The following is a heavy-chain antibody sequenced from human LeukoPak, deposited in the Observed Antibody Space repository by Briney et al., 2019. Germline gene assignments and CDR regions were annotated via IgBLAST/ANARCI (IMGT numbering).Heavy chain of an antibody. CDR3: ARADYVWGRFLMGCFDF. CDR1: GYTFTDYY. D-gene: IGHD3-16*01. J-gene: IGHJ4*02. V-gene: IGHV1-2*02. Sequence: APVKVSCKASGYTFTDYYMHWVRQAPGQGLEWMGWINPNSSGTHYAQKFQGRVTMTRDTSINTAYMELSSLRSDDTAVYYCARADYVWGRFLMGCFDFWGQGSLVTVSS. CDR2: INPNSSGT.